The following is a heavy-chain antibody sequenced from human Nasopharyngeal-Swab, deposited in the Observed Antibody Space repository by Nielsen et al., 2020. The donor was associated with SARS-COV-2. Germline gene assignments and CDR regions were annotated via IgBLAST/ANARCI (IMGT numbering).Heavy chain of an antibody. D-gene: IGHD3-22*01. CDR2: IYYSGST. V-gene: IGHV4-39*07. J-gene: IGHJ3*02. CDR3: SSGGAPYYYDSSGHASGGALAMTQAFDI. Sequence: PGKGLEWMGRIYYSGSTYYNPALKSRVTISVDTSKNQFSLKLSSVTAADTAVYYCSSGGAPYYYDSSGHASGGALAMTQAFDIWGQGTMVTVSS.